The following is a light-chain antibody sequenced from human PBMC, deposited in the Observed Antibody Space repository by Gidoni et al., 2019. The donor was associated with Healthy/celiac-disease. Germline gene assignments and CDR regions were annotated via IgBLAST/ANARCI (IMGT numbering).Light chain of an antibody. Sequence: SNELTQPPSVSVSPGQTASIPCSGDKLGDKYACWYQQKPGQSPVLVIYQDSKRPSGIPERFSGSNSGNTAPLTISGTQAMDEADYYCQAWDSSTVVFGGGTKLTVL. J-gene: IGLJ2*01. CDR3: QAWDSSTVV. V-gene: IGLV3-1*01. CDR1: KLGDKY. CDR2: QDS.